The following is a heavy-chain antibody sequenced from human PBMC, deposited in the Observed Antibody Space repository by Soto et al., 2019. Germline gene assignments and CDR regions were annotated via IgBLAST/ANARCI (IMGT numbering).Heavy chain of an antibody. CDR2: IYNSGNA. V-gene: IGHV4-31*03. Sequence: PSETLSLTCTVSGGSVNSGASYWGWIRQHPAKGLEWIGFIYNSGNAYYNPSLQSRVTMPVDASENQFSLQLRSAPAADTAVYYCARDSPSAPGANSFHLWGQGTLVTVS. CDR3: ARDSPSAPGANSFHL. J-gene: IGHJ3*01. D-gene: IGHD1-7*01. CDR1: GGSVNSGASY.